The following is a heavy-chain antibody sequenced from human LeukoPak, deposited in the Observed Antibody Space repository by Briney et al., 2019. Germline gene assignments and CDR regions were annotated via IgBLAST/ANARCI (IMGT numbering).Heavy chain of an antibody. V-gene: IGHV4-34*01. CDR3: ARGQRSSSPTDFDY. CDR1: GGSFSGYY. J-gene: IGHJ4*02. D-gene: IGHD6-13*01. CDR2: INHSGST. Sequence: PSETLSLTCAVYGGSFSGYYWSWIRQPPGKGLEWIGEINHSGSTNYNPSLKSRVTISVDTSKNQFSLKLSSATAADTAVYYCARGQRSSSPTDFDYWGQGTLVTVSS.